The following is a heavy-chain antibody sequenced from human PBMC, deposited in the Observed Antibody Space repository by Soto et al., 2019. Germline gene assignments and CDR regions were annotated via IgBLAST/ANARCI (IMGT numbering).Heavy chain of an antibody. D-gene: IGHD3-10*01. CDR2: ISGSGGST. Sequence: EVQLLESGGGLVQPGGSLRLSCAASGFTFSSYAMSWVRQAPGKGLEWVSAISGSGGSTYYAASVKGRFTISRDNSKNTLYLQMKSLRAEDTAAYYCAKEWLAVRGEPPTDWGQGTLVTVSS. CDR3: AKEWLAVRGEPPTD. J-gene: IGHJ4*02. V-gene: IGHV3-23*01. CDR1: GFTFSSYA.